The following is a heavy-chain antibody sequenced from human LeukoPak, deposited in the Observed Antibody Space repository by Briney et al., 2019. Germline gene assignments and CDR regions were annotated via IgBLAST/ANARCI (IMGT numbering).Heavy chain of an antibody. CDR2: ISTTSTYI. V-gene: IGHV3-21*01. D-gene: IGHD3-22*01. CDR1: GFSFSSYT. Sequence: NPGGSLRLSCAASGFSFSSYTMHWVRQAPGKGLEWVSSISTTSTYIYYADAVKGRFTISRDNAKNSLDLQMNTLSAEDTAMYFCARGAITTFDYWGQGAQVTVSS. CDR3: ARGAITTFDY. J-gene: IGHJ4*02.